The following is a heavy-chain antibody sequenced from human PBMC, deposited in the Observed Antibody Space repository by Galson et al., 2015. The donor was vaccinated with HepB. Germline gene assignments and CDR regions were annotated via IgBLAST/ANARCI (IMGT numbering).Heavy chain of an antibody. J-gene: IGHJ4*02. V-gene: IGHV3-73*01. CDR3: IRQRGDIVATLPY. Sequence: SLRLSCAASGFTFSGSGIHWVRQASGKGLEWIGRIRSKANNYATDYAASVKGRFTISRDESNNTTYLQMNSLKTEDTAIYYCIRQRGDIVATLPYWGQGTLVTVSS. D-gene: IGHD5-12*01. CDR2: IRSKANNYAT. CDR1: GFTFSGSG.